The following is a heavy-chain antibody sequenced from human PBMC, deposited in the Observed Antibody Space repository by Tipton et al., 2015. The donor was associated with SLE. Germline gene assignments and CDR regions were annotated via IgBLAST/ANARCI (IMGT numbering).Heavy chain of an antibody. CDR1: GFTFSSYS. J-gene: IGHJ4*02. D-gene: IGHD3-3*01. V-gene: IGHV3-21*01. CDR2: ISSSSSYI. Sequence: SLRLSCAASGFTFSSYSMNWVRQAPGKGLEWVSSISSSSSYIYYADSVKGRFTISRDNAKNSLYLQMNSLRAEDTAVYYCARETDYDFWSGYLYYFDYWGQGTLVTVSS. CDR3: ARETDYDFWSGYLYYFDY.